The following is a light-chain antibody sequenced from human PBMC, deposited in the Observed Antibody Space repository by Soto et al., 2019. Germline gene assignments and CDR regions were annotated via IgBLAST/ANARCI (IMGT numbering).Light chain of an antibody. J-gene: IGKJ3*01. CDR2: DAS. CDR3: QPRDKRQFT. V-gene: IGKV3-11*01. Sequence: EVVLTQSPATLSLSPGERATLSCRASQSVNTYLAWFQQRPGQAPRLLIHDASNRATGIPARFSGSGSGTDFTLTICDLQPDDFAVYYCQPRDKRQFTFGPGTTVDIK. CDR1: QSVNTY.